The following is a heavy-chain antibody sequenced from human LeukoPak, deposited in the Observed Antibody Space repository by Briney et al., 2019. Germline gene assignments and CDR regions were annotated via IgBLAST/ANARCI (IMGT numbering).Heavy chain of an antibody. CDR2: IWYDGSNI. J-gene: IGHJ4*02. D-gene: IGHD3-22*01. CDR3: ARARNDYDSSSFSALDY. V-gene: IGHV3-33*01. CDR1: GFTFSSYG. Sequence: PGRSLRLSCAASGFTFSSYGMHWVRQAPGKGLEWVGVIWYDGSNIYYAHPVKGRFAISRENSKNTLYLQINSLRAEDTAVYYCARARNDYDSSSFSALDYWGQGTLVTVSS.